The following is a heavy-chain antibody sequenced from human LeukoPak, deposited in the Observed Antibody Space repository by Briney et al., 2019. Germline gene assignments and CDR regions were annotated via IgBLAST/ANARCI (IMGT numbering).Heavy chain of an antibody. CDR2: IYYSGST. Sequence: PSETLSLTCTVSGGSISSYYWSWIRQPPGKGLEWIGYIYYSGSTSYNPSLRSRVTISVDTSNNQFSLKLSSVTAADTAVYYCARGERPGCDYWGQGTLVTVSS. CDR3: ARGERPGCDY. CDR1: GGSISSYY. J-gene: IGHJ4*02. V-gene: IGHV4-59*01. D-gene: IGHD1-1*01.